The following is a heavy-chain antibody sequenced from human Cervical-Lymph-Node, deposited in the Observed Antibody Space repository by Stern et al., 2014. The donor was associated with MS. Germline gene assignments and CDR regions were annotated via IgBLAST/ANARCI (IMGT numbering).Heavy chain of an antibody. D-gene: IGHD2-8*01. V-gene: IGHV1-69*01. J-gene: IGHJ4*02. CDR2: IIPMFGTP. CDR1: GGTFSSYG. Sequence: QVQLVESGAEVKKPGSSVKVSCKASGGTFSSYGISWVRQAPGQGLEWMGGIIPMFGTPNYAQKFQGRVKIIADESRSTSSMELSSLRSEDTAVYYCASIMDPPLASDYWGQGTLVTVSS. CDR3: ASIMDPPLASDY.